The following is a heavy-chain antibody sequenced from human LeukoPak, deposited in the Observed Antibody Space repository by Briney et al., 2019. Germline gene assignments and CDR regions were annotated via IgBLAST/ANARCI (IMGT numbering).Heavy chain of an antibody. CDR2: IYYTGNT. V-gene: IGHV4-39*01. J-gene: IGHJ4*02. D-gene: IGHD3/OR15-3a*01. Sequence: SESLSLTCTVSGVSISSSSSYWGWIRQPPGKGLEWIGSIYYTGNTYYNASLKSRVTISIDTSKNQISLRLTSVTATDTAMYYCARQTGSGLFTLPGGQGTLVTVSS. CDR1: GVSISSSSSY. CDR3: ARQTGSGLFTLP.